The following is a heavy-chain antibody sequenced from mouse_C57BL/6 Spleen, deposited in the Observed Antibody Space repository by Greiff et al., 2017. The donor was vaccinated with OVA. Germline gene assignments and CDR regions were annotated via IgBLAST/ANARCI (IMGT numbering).Heavy chain of an antibody. Sequence: VQLQQSGAELVRPGASVTLSCKASGYTFTDYEMHWVKQTPVHGLEWIGAIDPETGGTAYNQKFKGKAILTADKSSSTAYMELRSLTSEDSAVYFCTRSLPDYAMDYWGQGTSVTVSS. V-gene: IGHV1-15*01. CDR1: GYTFTDYE. CDR3: TRSLPDYAMDY. J-gene: IGHJ4*01. CDR2: IDPETGGT.